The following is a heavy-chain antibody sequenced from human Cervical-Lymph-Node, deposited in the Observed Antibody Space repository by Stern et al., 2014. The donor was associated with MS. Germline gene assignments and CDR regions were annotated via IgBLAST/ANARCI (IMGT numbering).Heavy chain of an antibody. CDR3: ARVGNHYDFWSGDGMDV. J-gene: IGHJ6*02. Sequence: VQLVESGPGLVKPSETLSLTCTVSGGSISSYYWSWIRQPPGKGLEWIGYIYYSGSTNYNTSLKSRVTISVDTSKNQFSLKLSSVTAADTAVYYCARVGNHYDFWSGDGMDVWGQGTTVTVSS. V-gene: IGHV4-59*01. CDR1: GGSISSYY. D-gene: IGHD3-3*01. CDR2: IYYSGST.